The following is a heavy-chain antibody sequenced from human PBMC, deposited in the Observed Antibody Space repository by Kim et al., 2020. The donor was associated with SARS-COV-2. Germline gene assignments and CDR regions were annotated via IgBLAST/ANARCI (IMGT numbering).Heavy chain of an antibody. D-gene: IGHD5-18*01. Sequence: PSLKSRVTISVDTSKNQFSLKLSSVTAADTAVYYCARLVDTAMVTNWFDPWGQGTLVTVSS. CDR3: ARLVDTAMVTNWFDP. J-gene: IGHJ5*02. V-gene: IGHV4-59*01.